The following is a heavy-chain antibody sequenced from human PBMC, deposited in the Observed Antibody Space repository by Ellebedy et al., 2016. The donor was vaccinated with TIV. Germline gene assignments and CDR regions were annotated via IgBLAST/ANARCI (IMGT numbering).Heavy chain of an antibody. Sequence: GGSLRLSXAASGFTFSSYAMHWARQAPGKGLEWVAVISYDGSNKYYADSVKGRFTISRDNSKNTLYLQMNSLRAEDTAVYYCARSAGYSGSYYGDYWGQGTLVTVSS. J-gene: IGHJ4*02. CDR2: ISYDGSNK. CDR1: GFTFSSYA. D-gene: IGHD1-26*01. V-gene: IGHV3-30-3*01. CDR3: ARSAGYSGSYYGDY.